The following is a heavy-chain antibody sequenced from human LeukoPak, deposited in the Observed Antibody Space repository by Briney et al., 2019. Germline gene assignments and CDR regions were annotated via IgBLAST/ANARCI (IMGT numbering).Heavy chain of an antibody. CDR1: GYTFENYD. Sequence: AAVKVSCKASGYTFENYDINWVRQATGHGLEWMGWLDPNSGKTGYAQNFQGRRTMTRNTAINTAYMELSSLRSEDTAVYYCARAPGNYVHWFDPWGQGTLVTVSS. CDR2: LDPNSGKT. J-gene: IGHJ5*02. D-gene: IGHD3-10*02. CDR3: ARAPGNYVHWFDP. V-gene: IGHV1-8*01.